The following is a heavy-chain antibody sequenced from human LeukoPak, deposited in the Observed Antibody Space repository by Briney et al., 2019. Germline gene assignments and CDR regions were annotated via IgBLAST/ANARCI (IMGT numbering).Heavy chain of an antibody. CDR2: INHSGST. V-gene: IGHV4-34*01. D-gene: IGHD3-9*01. CDR1: GGSFSGYY. CDR3: ASRVSRYFDRPGYFDY. J-gene: IGHJ4*02. Sequence: KPSETLSLTCAVYGGSFSGYYWSWIRQPPGKGLEWIGEINHSGSTNYNPSLKSRVTISVDTSKNQFSLKLSSVTAADTAVYYCASRVSRYFDRPGYFDYWGQGTLVTVSS.